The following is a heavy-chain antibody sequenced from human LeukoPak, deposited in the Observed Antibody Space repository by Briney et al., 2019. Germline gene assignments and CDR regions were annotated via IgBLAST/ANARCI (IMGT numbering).Heavy chain of an antibody. D-gene: IGHD3-3*01. CDR3: ARDKNDFWSGYLYDPYFDY. J-gene: IGHJ4*02. CDR2: ITSANNI. V-gene: IGHV3-21*05. Sequence: PGGSLRLSCAASGFTFSSHNMNWVRQAPGKGLEWVSHITSANNIYYADSVKGRFTISRDNAKNSLYLQMNSLRAEDTAVYYCARDKNDFWSGYLYDPYFDYWGQGTLVTVSS. CDR1: GFTFSSHN.